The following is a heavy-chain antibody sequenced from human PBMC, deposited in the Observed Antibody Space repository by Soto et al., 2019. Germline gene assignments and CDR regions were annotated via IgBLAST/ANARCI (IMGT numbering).Heavy chain of an antibody. CDR2: IIPIFGTA. V-gene: IGHV1-69*13. D-gene: IGHD6-6*01. Sequence: ASVKVSCKASGGTFSSYAISWVRQAPGQGLEWMGGIIPIFGTANYAQKFQGRVTITADESTSTAYMELSSLRSEDTAVYYCAGSIAARREGYFDYWGQGTLVTVSS. J-gene: IGHJ4*02. CDR3: AGSIAARREGYFDY. CDR1: GGTFSSYA.